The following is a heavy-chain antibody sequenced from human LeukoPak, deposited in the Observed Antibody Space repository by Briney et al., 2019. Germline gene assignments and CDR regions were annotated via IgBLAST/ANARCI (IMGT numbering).Heavy chain of an antibody. Sequence: PGGSLRLSCAASGFNFSSYSMSWVRQAPGKGLEWVSAISDSGGSTYYADSVKGRFTISRDNSKNTLYLQMSSLRAEDTAVYYCARFNGTYYGYFDYWGQGTLVTVSS. J-gene: IGHJ4*02. D-gene: IGHD1-26*01. CDR1: GFNFSSYS. CDR3: ARFNGTYYGYFDY. CDR2: ISDSGGST. V-gene: IGHV3-23*01.